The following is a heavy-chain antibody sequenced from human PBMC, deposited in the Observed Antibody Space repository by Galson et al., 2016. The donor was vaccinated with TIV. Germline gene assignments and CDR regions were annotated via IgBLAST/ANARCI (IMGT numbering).Heavy chain of an antibody. CDR1: GFSLTTSGVG. D-gene: IGHD1-1*01. CDR3: SHRVGTRLLDLHYLDY. CDR2: IYWDDDK. J-gene: IGHJ4*02. Sequence: PALVKPTQTLTLTCTFSGFSLTTSGVGVGWIRQPPGKALEWLALIYWDDDKRYSPSPKNRLTITKDTSKNQVVLTMTNMDPVDTATYYCSHRVGTRLLDLHYLDYWGQGTLVTVSS. V-gene: IGHV2-5*02.